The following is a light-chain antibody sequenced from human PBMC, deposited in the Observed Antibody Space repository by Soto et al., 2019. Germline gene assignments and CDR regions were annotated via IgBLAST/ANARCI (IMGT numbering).Light chain of an antibody. CDR2: RNN. CDR3: AAWDNSLSGWV. CDR1: SSNIGSDY. J-gene: IGLJ3*02. V-gene: IGLV1-47*01. Sequence: QSVLTQPPSASGTPGQRVTISCSGSSSNIGSDYVHWYQQFPGTAPKLLIYRNNQRPSGVPDRFSGYKSGTSASLAISGLRSEDEADYYCAAWDNSLSGWVIGGGTKVTVL.